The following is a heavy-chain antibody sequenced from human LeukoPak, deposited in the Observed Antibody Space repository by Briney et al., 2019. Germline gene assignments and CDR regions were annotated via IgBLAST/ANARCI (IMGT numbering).Heavy chain of an antibody. Sequence: GESLKISCXGSGYSFTSYWIGWVRQMPGKGLEWMGIIYPGDSDTRYSPSFQGQVTISADKSISTAYLQWSSLKASDTAMYYCARLYYGSGSYYTRALRYYCMDVWGKGTTVTVSS. V-gene: IGHV5-51*01. CDR2: IYPGDSDT. J-gene: IGHJ6*03. CDR3: ARLYYGSGSYYTRALRYYCMDV. D-gene: IGHD3-10*01. CDR1: GYSFTSYW.